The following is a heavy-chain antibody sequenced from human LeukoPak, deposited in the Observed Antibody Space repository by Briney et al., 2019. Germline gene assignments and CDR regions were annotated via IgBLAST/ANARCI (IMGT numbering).Heavy chain of an antibody. Sequence: GGSLRLSCTGSGFTFSSYSMNWVRVAPGKGLGWVGLTKIKTDDGTPDYAALVKGRFTISRDDSKNTVYLEMNSLETEDTAVYYCISGGGTADYWGQGTLVSVSS. J-gene: IGHJ4*02. CDR1: GFTFSSYS. CDR3: ISGGGTADY. CDR2: TKIKTDDGTP. D-gene: IGHD1-1*01. V-gene: IGHV3-15*01.